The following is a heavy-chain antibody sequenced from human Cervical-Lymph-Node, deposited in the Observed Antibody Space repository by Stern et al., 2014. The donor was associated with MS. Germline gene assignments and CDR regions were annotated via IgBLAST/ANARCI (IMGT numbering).Heavy chain of an antibody. CDR2: IFLYEEK. CDR3: ARIRAYYDFWSGYYTVDYFDY. CDR1: GFSLSHARMG. Sequence: QVTLRDSGPVLVKPTETLTLTCTVSGFSLSHARMGVSWIRQPPGKALEWLPHIFLYEEKSYSTSLKSRLTISKDTSKSQVVLTMTNMDPVDTATYYCARIRAYYDFWSGYYTVDYFDYWGQGTLVTVSS. D-gene: IGHD3-3*01. V-gene: IGHV2-26*01. J-gene: IGHJ4*02.